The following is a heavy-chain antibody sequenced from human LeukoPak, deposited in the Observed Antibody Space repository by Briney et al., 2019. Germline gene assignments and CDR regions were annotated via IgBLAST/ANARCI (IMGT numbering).Heavy chain of an antibody. CDR3: ASLYYYDSSGYSRHGAFDI. CDR1: GGSISSGGYY. J-gene: IGHJ3*02. Sequence: SETLSLTCTVSGGSISSGGYYWSWIRQHPGKGLEWIGYIYYSGSTYYNPSLKSRVTISVDTSKNQFSLKLSSVIAADTAVYYCASLYYYDSSGYSRHGAFDIWGQGTMVTVSS. CDR2: IYYSGST. V-gene: IGHV4-31*03. D-gene: IGHD3-22*01.